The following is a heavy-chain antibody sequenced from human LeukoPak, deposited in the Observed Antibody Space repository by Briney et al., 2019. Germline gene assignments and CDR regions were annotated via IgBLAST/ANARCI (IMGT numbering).Heavy chain of an antibody. D-gene: IGHD2-15*01. Sequence: PGGSLRLSCAASGFTFSSYAMSWVRQAPGKGLEWVSAISGSGGSTYYADSVKGRFTISRDNSKNTLYLQMNSLRAEDTAVYYCAKDEEKRSNIVVVVAATKLYYMDVGGKGTTVTVSS. CDR2: ISGSGGST. CDR3: AKDEEKRSNIVVVVAATKLYYMDV. CDR1: GFTFSSYA. J-gene: IGHJ6*03. V-gene: IGHV3-23*01.